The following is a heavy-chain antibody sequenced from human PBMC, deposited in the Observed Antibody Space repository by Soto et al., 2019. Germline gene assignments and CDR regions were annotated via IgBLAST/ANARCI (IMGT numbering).Heavy chain of an antibody. CDR1: GGSFSGYY. Sequence: PSETLSLTCAVYGGSFSGYYWSWIRQPPGKGLEWIGEINHSGSTNYNPPLKSRVTISVDTSKNQFSLKLSSVTAADTAVYYCAREVTYYYYYGMDVWGQGTTVTVSS. V-gene: IGHV4-34*01. D-gene: IGHD5-18*01. CDR2: INHSGST. CDR3: AREVTYYYYYGMDV. J-gene: IGHJ6*02.